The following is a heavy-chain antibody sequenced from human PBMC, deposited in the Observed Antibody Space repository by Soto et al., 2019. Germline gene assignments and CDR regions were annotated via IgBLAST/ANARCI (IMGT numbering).Heavy chain of an antibody. D-gene: IGHD3-16*01. V-gene: IGHV1-18*01. CDR3: ARGGTPIDS. CDR2: ISAYNGNT. CDR1: GYTFTNFG. J-gene: IGHJ4*02. Sequence: QVQLVQSGAEVKKPGASVKVSCKASGYTFTNFGISWVRQAPGQGLEWRGWISAYNGNTNYAQNFPGRVTMTTDTATGTAYLELRRLRSDDTAVYYCARGGTPIDSWGQGTLVTVSS.